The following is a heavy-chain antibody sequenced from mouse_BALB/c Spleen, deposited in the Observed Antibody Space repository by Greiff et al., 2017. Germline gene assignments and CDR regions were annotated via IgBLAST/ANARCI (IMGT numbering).Heavy chain of an antibody. J-gene: IGHJ3*01. CDR2: ISDGGSYT. Sequence: EVKLMESGGGLVKPGGSLKLSCAASGFTFSDYYMYWVRQTPEKRLEWVATISDGGSYTYYPDSVKGRFTISRDNAKNNLYLQMSSLKSEDTAMYYCAREGGASTMITTSWFAYWGQGTLVTVSA. V-gene: IGHV5-4*02. CDR1: GFTFSDYY. D-gene: IGHD2-4*01. CDR3: AREGGASTMITTSWFAY.